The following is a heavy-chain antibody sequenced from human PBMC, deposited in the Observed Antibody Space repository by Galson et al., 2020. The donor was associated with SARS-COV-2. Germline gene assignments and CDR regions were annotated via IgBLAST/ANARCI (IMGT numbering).Heavy chain of an antibody. CDR1: GGSISTYY. CDR3: ARLGCSSISCSSMDV. V-gene: IGHV4-59*08. CDR2: MYYSGST. Sequence: SQTLSLTCAVSGGSISTYYWTWIRQPPGKGLEWIGYMYYSGSTNYNPSLKSRFTISVDTSKNQLSLKLSSVTAADTAVYYCARLGCSSISCSSMDVWGQGTTVTVSS. J-gene: IGHJ6*02. D-gene: IGHD2-2*01.